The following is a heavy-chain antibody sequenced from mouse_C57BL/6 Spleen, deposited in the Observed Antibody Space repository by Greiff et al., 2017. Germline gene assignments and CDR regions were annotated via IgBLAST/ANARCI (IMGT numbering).Heavy chain of an antibody. D-gene: IGHD1-1*01. Sequence: VQLQQSGPELVKPGASVKISCKASGYSFTDYNMNWVKQSNGKSLEWIGVINPNYGTTSYNQKFKGKATLTVDQSSSTAYMQLNSLTSEDSAVYYCASYYYGSSNWYFDVWGTGTTVTVSS. CDR2: INPNYGTT. V-gene: IGHV1-39*01. CDR1: GYSFTDYN. CDR3: ASYYYGSSNWYFDV. J-gene: IGHJ1*03.